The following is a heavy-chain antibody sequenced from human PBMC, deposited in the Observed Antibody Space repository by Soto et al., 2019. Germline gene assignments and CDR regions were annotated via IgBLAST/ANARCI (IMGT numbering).Heavy chain of an antibody. CDR3: AREMGTMIVVVISPYYYYGMDV. V-gene: IGHV3-33*01. CDR1: GFTFSSYG. D-gene: IGHD3-22*01. CDR2: IWYDGSNK. Sequence: LRLSCAASGFTFSSYGMHWVRQAPGKGLEWVAVIWYDGSNKYYADSVKGRFTISRDNSKNTLYLQMNSLRAEDTAVYYCAREMGTMIVVVISPYYYYGMDVCGQGTTVTVSS. J-gene: IGHJ6*02.